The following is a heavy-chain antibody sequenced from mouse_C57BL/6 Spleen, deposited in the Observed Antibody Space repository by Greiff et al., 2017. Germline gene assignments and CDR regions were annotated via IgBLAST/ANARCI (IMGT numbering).Heavy chain of an antibody. D-gene: IGHD3-2*02. CDR2: ISSGSSTI. CDR1: GFTFSDYG. CDR3: GRGAAQATGYFDY. Sequence: EVQLVESGGGLVKPGGSLKLSCAASGFTFSDYGMHWVRQAPEKRLEWVAYISSGSSTIYYAATVKGRFTISRDNAKNTLFLQMTRLRSEDTAMYYCGRGAAQATGYFDYWGQGTTRTVSS. V-gene: IGHV5-17*01. J-gene: IGHJ2*01.